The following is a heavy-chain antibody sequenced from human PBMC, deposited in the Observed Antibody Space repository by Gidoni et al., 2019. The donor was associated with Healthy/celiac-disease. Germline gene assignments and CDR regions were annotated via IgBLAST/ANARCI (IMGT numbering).Heavy chain of an antibody. J-gene: IGHJ4*02. CDR1: GGSISRSSYY. CDR2: IYYSGTT. Sequence: QLQLQESGPALVTHAETQYLTCTVSGGSISRSSYYWHWIRQPPGTGLEWMWSIYYSGTTYSIPSLKIRVTISVDTSKNQFSLKLGSVTSADTAVYYCASRDYSDSSGYYFGRSIVYYFDYLGQGTLVTFSS. D-gene: IGHD3-22*01. V-gene: IGHV4-39*01. CDR3: ASRDYSDSSGYYFGRSIVYYFDY.